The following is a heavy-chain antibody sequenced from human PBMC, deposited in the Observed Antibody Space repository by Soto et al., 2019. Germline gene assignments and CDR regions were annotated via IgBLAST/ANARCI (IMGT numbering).Heavy chain of an antibody. Sequence: PGGSLRLSCAASGFTFSSFALSWVRQAPGKGLEWVAAISGSGDGTDHADSVKGRFTISRDNSKNTLYLQMNSLRAEDTAVYYCAGPGYSSQDYWGQGALVTVSS. J-gene: IGHJ4*02. V-gene: IGHV3-23*01. CDR1: GFTFSSFA. CDR2: ISGSGDGT. D-gene: IGHD5-18*01. CDR3: AGPGYSSQDY.